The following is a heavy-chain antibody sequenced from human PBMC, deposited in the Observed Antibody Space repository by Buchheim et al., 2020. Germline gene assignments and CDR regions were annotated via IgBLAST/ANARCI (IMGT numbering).Heavy chain of an antibody. D-gene: IGHD5-24*01. V-gene: IGHV3-7*03. CDR1: GFPLSRFW. CDR3: ARDDGYHRLVY. CDR2: IKEDGRLK. Sequence: EVQLAESGGGLVQPGGSLRLSCVVSGFPLSRFWMSWVRQVPGKGLEWVGNIKEDGRLKYYMDSVMGRFTISRDNAENSLYLQMDSLRVEDTAVYYCARDDGYHRLVYWGQGTL. J-gene: IGHJ4*02.